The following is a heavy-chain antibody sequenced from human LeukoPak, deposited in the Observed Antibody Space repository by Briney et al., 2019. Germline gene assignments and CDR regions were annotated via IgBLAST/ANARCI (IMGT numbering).Heavy chain of an antibody. CDR1: GGSTSSAGYY. Sequence: SQTLPLTCSVAGGSTSSAGYYWSWIRQHPGRGLEWVGYFYYSESTKYNPSLKTRVIILVDTSKNQFSLKLSSVTAADTAVYYCARDRGKGYFDLWGRGTLVTVSS. V-gene: IGHV4-31*03. CDR3: ARDRGKGYFDL. J-gene: IGHJ2*01. CDR2: FYYSEST.